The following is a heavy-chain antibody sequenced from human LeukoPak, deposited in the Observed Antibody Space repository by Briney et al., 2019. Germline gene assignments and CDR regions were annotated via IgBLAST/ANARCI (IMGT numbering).Heavy chain of an antibody. V-gene: IGHV3-30*04. D-gene: IGHD6-6*01. J-gene: IGHJ1*01. CDR1: GFTFSSYS. Sequence: GGSLRLSCAGSGFTFSSYSMHWVRQAPGKGLEWVTVISYDGSHKFYADSVRGRFTISRDNSKNTLYLHMNSLTTEDTAVYYCARAYTTSPGSYFQHWGQGTLVTVSS. CDR2: ISYDGSHK. CDR3: ARAYTTSPGSYFQH.